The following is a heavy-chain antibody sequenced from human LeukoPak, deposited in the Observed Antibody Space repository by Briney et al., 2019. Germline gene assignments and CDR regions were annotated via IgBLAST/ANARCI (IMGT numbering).Heavy chain of an antibody. CDR1: GGSFSGYY. Sequence: SETLSLTCAVYGGSFSGYYWSWIRQPPGKGLEWIGEINHSGSTNYNPSLKSRVTISVDTSKNQFSLKLSSVTAADTAVYYCARDRAPYYYGSGSYFGYWGQGTLVTVSS. CDR2: INHSGST. J-gene: IGHJ4*02. V-gene: IGHV4-34*01. D-gene: IGHD3-10*01. CDR3: ARDRAPYYYGSGSYFGY.